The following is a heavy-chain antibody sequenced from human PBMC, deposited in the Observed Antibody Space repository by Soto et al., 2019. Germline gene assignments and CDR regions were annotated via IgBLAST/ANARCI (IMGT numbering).Heavy chain of an antibody. CDR1: GFSLTTRGVG. CDR3: AHRILRTVFGLVTTTAIYFDF. CDR2: IYWDDDK. J-gene: IGHJ4*02. V-gene: IGHV2-5*02. D-gene: IGHD3-3*01. Sequence: QITLNESGPTVVKPADTLTLTGTFSGFSLTTRGVGVGWIRQSPGKPPEWLALIYWDDDKRYSASLNSRLTITKDTSKTQVVLTMASVEPADTATYYCAHRILRTVFGLVTTTAIYFDFWGQGTPVVVSS.